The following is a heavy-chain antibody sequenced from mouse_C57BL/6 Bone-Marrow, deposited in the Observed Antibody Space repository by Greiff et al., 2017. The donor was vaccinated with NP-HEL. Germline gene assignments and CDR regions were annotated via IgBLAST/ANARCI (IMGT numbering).Heavy chain of an antibody. J-gene: IGHJ4*01. CDR1: GYTFTSYG. V-gene: IGHV1-81*01. CDR3: ARSDYDYAYYAMDY. CDR2: IYPRSGNT. Sequence: QVQLQQSGAELARPGASVKLSCKASGYTFTSYGISWVKQRTGQGLEWIGEIYPRSGNTYYNEKFKGKATLTADKSSSTAYMELRSLTSEDSAVYFCARSDYDYAYYAMDYWGQGTSVTVSS. D-gene: IGHD2-4*01.